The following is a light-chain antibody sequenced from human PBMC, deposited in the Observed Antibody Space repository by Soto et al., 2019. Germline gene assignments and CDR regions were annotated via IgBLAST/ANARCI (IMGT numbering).Light chain of an antibody. J-gene: IGKJ1*01. V-gene: IGKV1-27*01. Sequence: DLQVTQSPPSLAASVGGRVTITCRASRDIDNSLAWYQQVPGKAPKLLIYAASTLQSGVPSRFRGSGSGTSFILTITSLQPEDVATYYCQKYNKSPWIFGQGTKVEV. CDR1: RDIDNS. CDR3: QKYNKSPWI. CDR2: AAS.